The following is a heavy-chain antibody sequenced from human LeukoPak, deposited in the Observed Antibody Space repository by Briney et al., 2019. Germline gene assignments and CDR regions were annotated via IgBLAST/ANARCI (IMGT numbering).Heavy chain of an antibody. CDR1: GGSFSGYY. CDR3: ARESYPGGSGWYWGTYYFDY. CDR2: INHSGST. V-gene: IGHV4-34*01. J-gene: IGHJ4*02. D-gene: IGHD6-19*01. Sequence: SETLAFTCAVYGGSFSGYYWSWIRQPPGKGLEWIEEINHSGSTNYNPSLKSRVTISVDTSKNQFSLKLSSVTAADTAVYYCARESYPGGSGWYWGTYYFDYWGQGTLVTVSS.